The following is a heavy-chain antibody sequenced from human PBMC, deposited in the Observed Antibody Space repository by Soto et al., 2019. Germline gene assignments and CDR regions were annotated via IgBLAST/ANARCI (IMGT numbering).Heavy chain of an antibody. CDR1: GFTFTSYA. Sequence: GGSLRLSCAASGFTFTSYAMTWVRQAPGKGLEWVSSISGSGGSTYYADSVKGRFTISRDNSKNTVYLQMNSLRAEDTAIYYCARDIAASIAATRIIDYWGLGTQVTVAS. D-gene: IGHD6-6*01. V-gene: IGHV3-23*01. CDR2: ISGSGGST. CDR3: ARDIAASIAATRIIDY. J-gene: IGHJ4*02.